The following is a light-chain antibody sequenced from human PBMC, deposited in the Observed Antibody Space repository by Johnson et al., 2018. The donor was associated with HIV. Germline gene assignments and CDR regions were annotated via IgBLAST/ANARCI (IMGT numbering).Light chain of an antibody. J-gene: IGLJ1*01. Sequence: QSVLTQPPSVSAAPGQKVTISCSGSSSNIGNNYVSWYQQLPGTAPKLLIYENNKRPSGIPDRFSGSKSGTSATLGIPGLHTGDEADYYCGTWDSSLSAYVFGTGTTVTVL. CDR1: SSNIGNNY. CDR2: ENN. V-gene: IGLV1-51*02. CDR3: GTWDSSLSAYV.